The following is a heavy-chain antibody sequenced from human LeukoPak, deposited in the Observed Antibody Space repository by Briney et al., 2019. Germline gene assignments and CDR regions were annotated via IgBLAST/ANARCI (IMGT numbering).Heavy chain of an antibody. V-gene: IGHV3-74*01. D-gene: IGHD2-2*01. CDR2: INSDGSST. CDR3: ARDPGPAGWFDY. CDR1: GFTFSSYW. Sequence: GGSLRLSCAASGFTFSSYWMHWVRQAPGKGLAWVSRINSDGSSTSYADSVKGRFTISRDNAKNTLYLQMNSLRADDTAVYYCARDPGPAGWFDYWGQGTLVTVSS. J-gene: IGHJ4*02.